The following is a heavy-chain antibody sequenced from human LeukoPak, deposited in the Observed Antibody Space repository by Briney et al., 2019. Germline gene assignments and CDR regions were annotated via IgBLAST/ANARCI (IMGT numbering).Heavy chain of an antibody. V-gene: IGHV3-66*02. CDR3: ASGYYYGISAGFDY. Sequence: GGSLRLSCAASGFTVSSNYMSWVRQAPGKGLECVSVIYDDGTTYYADSVKGRFTITRDNSKNALYLQMNSLRAEDTAVYYCASGYYYGISAGFDYWGQGTLVTVSS. J-gene: IGHJ4*02. CDR2: IYDDGTT. CDR1: GFTVSSNY. D-gene: IGHD3-22*01.